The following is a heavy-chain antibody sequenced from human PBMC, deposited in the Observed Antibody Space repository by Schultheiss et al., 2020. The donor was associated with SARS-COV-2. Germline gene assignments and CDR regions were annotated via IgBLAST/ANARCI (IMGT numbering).Heavy chain of an antibody. Sequence: GESLKISCAASGFTVSSNYMSWVRQAPGKGLEWVSGISWNSGSIGYADSVKGRFTISRDNSKNTLYLQMNSLRAEDTAVYYCAKDRWELLPRNDAFDIWGQGTMVTVSS. CDR2: ISWNSGSI. D-gene: IGHD1-26*01. J-gene: IGHJ3*02. CDR1: GFTVSSNY. CDR3: AKDRWELLPRNDAFDI. V-gene: IGHV3-23*01.